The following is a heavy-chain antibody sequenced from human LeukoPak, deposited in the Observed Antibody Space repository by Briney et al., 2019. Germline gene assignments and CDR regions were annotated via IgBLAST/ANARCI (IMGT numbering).Heavy chain of an antibody. CDR2: IKQDGSVT. CDR3: ARGGGSYLGDAFDI. CDR1: GFTFSSYW. V-gene: IGHV3-7*01. Sequence: GGSLRLSCAASGFTFSSYWMNWVRQAPGKGLEWVAIIKQDGSVTKYLDSVKGRFTISRDNARNSLYLQVNSLRAEDTAVYYCARGGGSYLGDAFDIWGQGTMVTVSS. J-gene: IGHJ3*02. D-gene: IGHD1-26*01.